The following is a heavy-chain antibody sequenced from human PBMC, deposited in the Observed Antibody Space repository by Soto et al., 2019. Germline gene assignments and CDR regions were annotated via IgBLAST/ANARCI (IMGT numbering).Heavy chain of an antibody. CDR3: AKDSAGYSSSLDY. D-gene: IGHD6-13*01. J-gene: IGHJ4*02. CDR1: GFTFDDYA. V-gene: IGHV3-9*01. CDR2: ISWNSGSI. Sequence: SLKISCAASGFTFDDYAIHWVRQAPGKGLEWVSGISWNSGSIGYADSVKGRFTISRDNAKNSLYLQMNSLRAEDTALYYCAKDSAGYSSSLDYWGQGTLVTVYS.